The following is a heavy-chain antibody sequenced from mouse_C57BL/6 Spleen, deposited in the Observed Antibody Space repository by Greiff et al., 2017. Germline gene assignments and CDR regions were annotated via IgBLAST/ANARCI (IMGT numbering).Heavy chain of an antibody. CDR2: INPYNGGT. CDR3: AYSNNGYFDV. D-gene: IGHD2-5*01. V-gene: IGHV1-19*01. J-gene: IGHJ1*03. Sequence: EVQLQQSGPVLVKPGASVQMSCKASGYTFTDYYMNWVQQSHGKSLEWIGVINPYNGGTSYNQKFKGKATLTVDKSSSTAYRELNSRTSEDSAVYYCAYSNNGYFDVWGTGTTVTVSS. CDR1: GYTFTDYY.